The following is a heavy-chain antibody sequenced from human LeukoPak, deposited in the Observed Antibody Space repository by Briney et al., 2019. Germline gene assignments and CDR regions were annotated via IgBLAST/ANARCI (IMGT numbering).Heavy chain of an antibody. Sequence: GGSLRLSCAASGFTFSSYAMHWVRQAPGKGLEWVAVISYDGSNKYYADSVKGRFTISRDNSKNTLYLQMNSLRAEDTAVYYCARGGVHTGPMDYWGQGTLVTVSS. CDR1: GFTFSSYA. V-gene: IGHV3-30-3*01. D-gene: IGHD2-8*02. J-gene: IGHJ4*02. CDR3: ARGGVHTGPMDY. CDR2: ISYDGSNK.